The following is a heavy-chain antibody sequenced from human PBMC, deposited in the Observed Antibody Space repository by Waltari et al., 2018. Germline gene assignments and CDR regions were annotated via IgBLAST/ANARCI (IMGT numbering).Heavy chain of an antibody. Sequence: EVQLVESGGALVQPGGSLRLSCVASGFPFSRYWMSWVRQAPGKGLEWVANINLDGSEKYYVDSVRGRFDISRDNAKNSLYLQMNNLRAEDTAVYYCAKNRRGYDSGWSYFDYWGQGTLVTVSS. CDR3: AKNRRGYDSGWSYFDY. CDR1: GFPFSRYW. CDR2: INLDGSEK. D-gene: IGHD6-19*01. V-gene: IGHV3-7*01. J-gene: IGHJ4*02.